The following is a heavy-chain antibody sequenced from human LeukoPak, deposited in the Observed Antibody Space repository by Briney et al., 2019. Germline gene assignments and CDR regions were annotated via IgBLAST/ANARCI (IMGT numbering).Heavy chain of an antibody. CDR3: ARDRGAGYYDSSGLDY. V-gene: IGHV3-48*03. D-gene: IGHD3-22*01. J-gene: IGHJ4*02. CDR1: GFTFSSYE. CDR2: ISSSGSTI. Sequence: GGSLRLSCAASGFTFSSYEMNWVRQAPGKGLEWVSYISSSGSTIYYADSVKGRFTISRDNAKNSLYLQMNSLRAEDTAVYYCARDRGAGYYDSSGLDYWGQGTLVTVSS.